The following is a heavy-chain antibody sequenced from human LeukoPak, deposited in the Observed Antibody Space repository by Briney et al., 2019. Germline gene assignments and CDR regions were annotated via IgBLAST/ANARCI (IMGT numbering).Heavy chain of an antibody. V-gene: IGHV1-2*02. D-gene: IGHD2-8*01. Sequence: ASVKVSCEASGYTFTGYYMHWVRQAPGQGLEWMGWINPNSGGTNYAQKFQGRVTMTRDTSISTAYMELSRLRSDDTAVYYCARSRKMVNWFDPWGQGTLVTVSS. CDR2: INPNSGGT. CDR3: ARSRKMVNWFDP. J-gene: IGHJ5*02. CDR1: GYTFTGYY.